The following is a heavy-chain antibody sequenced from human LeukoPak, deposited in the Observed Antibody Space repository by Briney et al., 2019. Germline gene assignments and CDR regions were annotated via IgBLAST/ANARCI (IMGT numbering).Heavy chain of an antibody. CDR1: GYTFTSYG. Sequence: ASVKVSCKASGYTFTSYGISWVRQATGQGLEWMGWMNPNSGNTGYAQKFQGRVTMTRNTSISTAYMELSSLRSEDTAVYYCAREGSSGWYEYYYYYMDVWGKGTTVTISS. J-gene: IGHJ6*03. V-gene: IGHV1-8*02. CDR3: AREGSSGWYEYYYYYMDV. CDR2: MNPNSGNT. D-gene: IGHD6-19*01.